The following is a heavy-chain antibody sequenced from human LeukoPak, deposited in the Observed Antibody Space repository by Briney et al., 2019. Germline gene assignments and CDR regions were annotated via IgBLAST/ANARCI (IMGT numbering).Heavy chain of an antibody. CDR2: INWNGGST. CDR3: ARELGDGYILFYFDY. J-gene: IGHJ4*02. CDR1: GFTFDDYG. Sequence: GGSPRLSCAASGFTFDDYGMSWVRQAPGKGLEWVSGINWNGGSTGYADSVKGRFTISRDNAKNSLYLQMNSLRAEDTALYYCARELGDGYILFYFDYWGQGTLVTVSS. V-gene: IGHV3-20*04. D-gene: IGHD5-24*01.